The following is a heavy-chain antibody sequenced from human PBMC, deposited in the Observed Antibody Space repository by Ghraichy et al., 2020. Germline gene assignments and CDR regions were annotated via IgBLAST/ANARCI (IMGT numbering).Heavy chain of an antibody. V-gene: IGHV4-34*01. D-gene: IGHD2-15*01. J-gene: IGHJ5*02. CDR3: ARARRRCSGGSCYFRERWFDP. CDR1: GGSFSGYY. Sequence: ESLNISCAVYGGSFSGYYWSWIRQPPGKGLEWIGEINHSGSTNYNPSLKSRVTISVDTSKNQFSLKLSSVTAADTAGYYCARARRRCSGGSCYFRERWFDPWGQGTLVTVSS. CDR2: INHSGST.